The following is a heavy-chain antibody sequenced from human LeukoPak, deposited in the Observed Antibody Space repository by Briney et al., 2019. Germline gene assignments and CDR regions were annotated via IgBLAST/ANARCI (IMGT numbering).Heavy chain of an antibody. CDR3: TTALGPVGY. CDR2: IKSKTDAGTK. V-gene: IGHV3-15*01. D-gene: IGHD1-26*01. J-gene: IGHJ4*02. CDR1: GFTFSKAW. Sequence: PGRTLRLSCAASGFTFSKAWRSWVRQAPGKGLEWIGRIKSKTDAGTKDYAGPAKGKFTISRDDSKTTLYLQMNSLKTEDTAVYYCTTALGPVGYWGQGTLVTVSS.